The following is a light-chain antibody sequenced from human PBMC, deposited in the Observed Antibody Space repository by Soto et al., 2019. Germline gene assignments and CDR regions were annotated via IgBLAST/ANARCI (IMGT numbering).Light chain of an antibody. Sequence: QSALTQPPSASGSPGQSVAISCTGTSIDVGGYNYVSWYQHHPGKAPKLMIYEVSRRPSGVSDRFSGSKSGNTASLTVSGLQAEDEADYYCSSYSGSSNWVFGGGTKATVL. J-gene: IGLJ3*02. V-gene: IGLV2-8*01. CDR2: EVS. CDR3: SSYSGSSNWV. CDR1: SIDVGGYNY.